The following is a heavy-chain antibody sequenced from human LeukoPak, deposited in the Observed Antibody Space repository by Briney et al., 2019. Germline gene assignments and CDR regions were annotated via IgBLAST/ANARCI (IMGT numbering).Heavy chain of an antibody. CDR3: ARVRRYDFWSGYPHAFDI. D-gene: IGHD3-3*01. Sequence: SETLSLTCGVYGGSFSGYYWSWIRQPPGKGLEWIGEINHSGSTKYNPSLKSRVIISVDTSKSQFSLKLSSVTAADTAVYYCARVRRYDFWSGYPHAFDIWGQGTMVTVSS. V-gene: IGHV4-34*01. CDR1: GGSFSGYY. CDR2: INHSGST. J-gene: IGHJ3*02.